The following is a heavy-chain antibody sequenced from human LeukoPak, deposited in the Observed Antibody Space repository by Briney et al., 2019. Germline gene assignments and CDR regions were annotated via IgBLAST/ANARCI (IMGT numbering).Heavy chain of an antibody. D-gene: IGHD1-26*01. CDR2: IYTGGST. CDR1: GGSISSYY. CDR3: ARENSGSYYWPFDY. J-gene: IGHJ4*02. Sequence: SETLSLTCTVSGGSISSYYWSWIRQPAGKGLEWIGRIYTGGSTNYNPSLKSRVTMSVDTSKNKFSLKLSSVTAADTAVYYCARENSGSYYWPFDYWGQGTLVTVSS. V-gene: IGHV4-4*07.